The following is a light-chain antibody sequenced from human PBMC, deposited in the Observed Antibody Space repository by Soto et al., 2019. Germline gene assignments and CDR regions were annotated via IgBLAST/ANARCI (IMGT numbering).Light chain of an antibody. V-gene: IGKV3-20*01. CDR2: GAS. CDR1: QSVGRNY. Sequence: ENVLTHSPGTLSLSPGARATLSCRASQSVGRNYLAWFQQKSGQAPRLVIYGASSRAAGIPDRFSGSGSGTDFTLTISRLEPEDFALYYCQQYGSSPLTFGGGTKVDIK. CDR3: QQYGSSPLT. J-gene: IGKJ4*01.